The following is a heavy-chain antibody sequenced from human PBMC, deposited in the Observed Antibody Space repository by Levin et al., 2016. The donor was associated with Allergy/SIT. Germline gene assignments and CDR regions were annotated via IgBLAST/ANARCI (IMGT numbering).Heavy chain of an antibody. J-gene: IGHJ3*02. V-gene: IGHV3-23*01. CDR3: AKDRLSSGWYAGPVGAFDI. D-gene: IGHD6-19*01. CDR1: GFTFSSYA. Sequence: GESLKISCAASGFTFSSYAMSWVRQAPGKGLEWVSAISGSGGSTYYADSVKGRFTISRDNSKNTLYLQMNSLRAEDTAVYYCAKDRLSSGWYAGPVGAFDIWGQGTMVTVSS. CDR2: ISGSGGST.